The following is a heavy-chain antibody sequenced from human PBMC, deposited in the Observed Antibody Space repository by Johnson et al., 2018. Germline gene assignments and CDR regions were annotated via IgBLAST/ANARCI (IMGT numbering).Heavy chain of an antibody. Sequence: VQLGQSGGGLVQPRGSLRLCCAASGFTFSDHYMDWVRQAPGKGLEWVGRTRNKANSYTTEYAASVKGRFTISRDDSKNSLYLQMNSLRAEDSAVYYCARPFRRSGYYFYYYYYMDVWGKGTTVTVSS. J-gene: IGHJ6*03. D-gene: IGHD3-22*01. CDR1: GFTFSDHY. V-gene: IGHV3-72*01. CDR2: TRNKANSYTT. CDR3: ARPFRRSGYYFYYYYYMDV.